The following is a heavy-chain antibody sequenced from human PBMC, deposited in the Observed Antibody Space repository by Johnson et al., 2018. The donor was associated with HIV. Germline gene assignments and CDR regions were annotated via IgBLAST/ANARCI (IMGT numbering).Heavy chain of an antibody. CDR1: GFTFDNFA. Sequence: VQLVESGGGLVQPGGSLRLSCAVSGFTFDNFAMHWVRQAPGKGLEWVSSIRWDSGTIGYADSVTGRFTISRDNAKNSLYLQMNSLRAEDTAVYYCARDKAVGYSSGWHAFDIWGQGTMVTVSS. J-gene: IGHJ3*02. CDR2: IRWDSGTI. V-gene: IGHV3-9*01. D-gene: IGHD6-19*01. CDR3: ARDKAVGYSSGWHAFDI.